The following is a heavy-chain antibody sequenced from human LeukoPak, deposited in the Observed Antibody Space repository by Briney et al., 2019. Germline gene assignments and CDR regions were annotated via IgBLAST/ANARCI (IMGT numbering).Heavy chain of an antibody. CDR2: IYYSGGT. D-gene: IGHD6-19*01. Sequence: KPSETLSLTCTVAGGSISSYYWSWIRQPPGKGLEWIGYIYYSGGTNYNPSLKSRVTISVDPSKNQYSLKLNSVTAADTAVYYCARLVAGYYFDYWGQGTLVTVSS. CDR3: ARLVAGYYFDY. J-gene: IGHJ4*02. CDR1: GGSISSYY. V-gene: IGHV4-59*08.